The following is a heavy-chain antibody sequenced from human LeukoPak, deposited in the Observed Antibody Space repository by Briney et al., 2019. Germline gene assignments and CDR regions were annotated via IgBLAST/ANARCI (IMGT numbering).Heavy chain of an antibody. Sequence: GGSLRLSCAASGFTFSYYGMHWVRQAPGKGLEWVAVMWYDGTNKYYADSVKGRFTISRDKSKNTLDLQMSSLRAEDTAVYYCGRVGGRSKAAKGDAFDIWGQGTMVVVSS. J-gene: IGHJ3*02. D-gene: IGHD6-6*01. CDR1: GFTFSYYG. V-gene: IGHV3-33*01. CDR2: MWYDGTNK. CDR3: GRVGGRSKAAKGDAFDI.